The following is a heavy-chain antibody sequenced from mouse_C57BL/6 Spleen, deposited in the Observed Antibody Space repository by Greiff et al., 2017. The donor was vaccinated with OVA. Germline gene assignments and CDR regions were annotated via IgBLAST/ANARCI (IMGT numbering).Heavy chain of an antibody. Sequence: EVKLVESVAELVRPGASVKLSCTASGFNIKNTYMHWVKQRPEQGLEWIGRIDPANGNTKYAPKFQGKATITADTSSNTAYLQLSSLTSEDTAIYYCARDYYGSSYGFDYWGQGTTLTVSS. CDR3: ARDYYGSSYGFDY. J-gene: IGHJ2*01. D-gene: IGHD1-1*01. CDR1: GFNIKNTY. CDR2: IDPANGNT. V-gene: IGHV14-3*01.